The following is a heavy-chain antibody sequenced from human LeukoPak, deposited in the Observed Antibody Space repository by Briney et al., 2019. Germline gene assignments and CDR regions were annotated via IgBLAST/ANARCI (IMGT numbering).Heavy chain of an antibody. CDR2: INPNSGGT. J-gene: IGHJ6*03. CDR1: GYTFTDYY. CDR3: ARSPDKVGGTYSYYYYMDV. D-gene: IGHD1-26*01. Sequence: ASVTVSCKASGYTFTDYYMHWVRQAPGQGLEWMGWINPNSGGTNYAEKFQGRVTMTRDTSISTANMELTRLRSDDTAVYYCARSPDKVGGTYSYYYYMDVWGKGTTVTISS. V-gene: IGHV1-2*02.